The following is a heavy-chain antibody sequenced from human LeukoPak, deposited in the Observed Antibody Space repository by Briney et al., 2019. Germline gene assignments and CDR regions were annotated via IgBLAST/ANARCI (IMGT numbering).Heavy chain of an antibody. Sequence: SSVKVSCKASVYTFSGYYMHWVRQAPGQGLEWVGWINPKGGGTNEAQKFHDRVTMTRDTSIRTAYMEVSRLRSDDTAVYYCARSPDILTGENFDYWGQGTLVTVSS. J-gene: IGHJ4*02. D-gene: IGHD3-9*01. CDR2: INPKGGGT. CDR1: VYTFSGYY. V-gene: IGHV1-2*02. CDR3: ARSPDILTGENFDY.